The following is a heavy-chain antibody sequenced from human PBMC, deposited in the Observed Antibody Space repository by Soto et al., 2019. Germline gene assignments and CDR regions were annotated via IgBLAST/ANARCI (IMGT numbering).Heavy chain of an antibody. V-gene: IGHV4-34*01. Sequence: SETLSLTCAVYGGSFSGYYWSWIRQPPGKGLEWIGEINHSGSTNYNPSLKSRVTISVDTSKNQFSLKLSSVTAADTAVYYCARSRFWSGYYRDYFDYWGQGTLVTVSS. CDR1: GGSFSGYY. CDR2: INHSGST. J-gene: IGHJ4*02. D-gene: IGHD3-3*01. CDR3: ARSRFWSGYYRDYFDY.